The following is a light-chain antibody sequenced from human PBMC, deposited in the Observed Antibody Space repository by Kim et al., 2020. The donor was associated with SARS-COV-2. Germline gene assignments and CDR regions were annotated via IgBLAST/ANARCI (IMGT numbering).Light chain of an antibody. Sequence: PASIFCISSESLLPSDWNTYLSWFQQSPGQPPRLLIYKISNRFSGVPDRFSGSGAGTDFTLKISRVEAEDVGVYFCMQATQNPHTFGQGTKLEI. CDR3: MQATQNPHT. J-gene: IGKJ2*01. CDR1: ESLLPSDWNTY. V-gene: IGKV2-24*01. CDR2: KIS.